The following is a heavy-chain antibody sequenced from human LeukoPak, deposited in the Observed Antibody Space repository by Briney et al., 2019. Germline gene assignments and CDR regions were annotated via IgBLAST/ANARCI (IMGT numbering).Heavy chain of an antibody. J-gene: IGHJ4*02. CDR2: ISYDGSYK. CDR1: GFIFSSYG. V-gene: IGHV3-30*03. D-gene: IGHD6-13*01. CDR3: ARDHSSSWSAFDY. Sequence: PGRSLRLSCAASGFIFSSYGMHWVRQAPGKGLEWVAVISYDGSYKYYADSVKGRFTISRDNSKNTLYLQMNSLRAEDTAVYYCARDHSSSWSAFDYWGQGTLVTVSS.